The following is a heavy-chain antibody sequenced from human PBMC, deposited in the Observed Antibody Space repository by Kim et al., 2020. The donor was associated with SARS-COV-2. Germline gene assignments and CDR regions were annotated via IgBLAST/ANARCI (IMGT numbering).Heavy chain of an antibody. CDR1: GGSISSSSYY. D-gene: IGHD3-10*01. CDR2: IYYSGST. Sequence: SENLSLTCTVSGGSISSSSYYWGWIRQPPGKGLEWIGSIYYSGSTYYNPSLKSRVTISVDTSKNQFSLKLSSVTAADTAVYYCARYGYYGSGSYYKPPFDYWGQGTLFTVSS. CDR3: ARYGYYGSGSYYKPPFDY. J-gene: IGHJ4*02. V-gene: IGHV4-39*01.